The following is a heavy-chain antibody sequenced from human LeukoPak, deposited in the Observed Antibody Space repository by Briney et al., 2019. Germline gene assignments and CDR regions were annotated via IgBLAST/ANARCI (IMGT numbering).Heavy chain of an antibody. CDR1: GFTFSSYS. CDR3: ARAISCSGVSCYSVY. D-gene: IGHD2-15*01. CDR2: ISTSSTYI. J-gene: IGHJ4*02. V-gene: IGHV3-21*01. Sequence: GESLRLSCAASGFTFSSYSMNWVRQAPGKGLEWVSSISTSSTYIYYADSVKGRFTISRDNAKNSLYLQMNSLRAEDTAVYYCARAISCSGVSCYSVYWGQGTLVTVSS.